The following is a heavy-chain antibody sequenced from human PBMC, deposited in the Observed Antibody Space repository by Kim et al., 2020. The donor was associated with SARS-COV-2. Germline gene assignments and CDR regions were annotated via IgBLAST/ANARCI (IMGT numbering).Heavy chain of an antibody. D-gene: IGHD3-10*01. V-gene: IGHV4-39*01. Sequence: YYNPSLKSRVTISVDTSKNQFSLKLSSVTAADTAVYYCASDGSGAYYFDYWGQGTLVTVSS. J-gene: IGHJ4*02. CDR3: ASDGSGAYYFDY.